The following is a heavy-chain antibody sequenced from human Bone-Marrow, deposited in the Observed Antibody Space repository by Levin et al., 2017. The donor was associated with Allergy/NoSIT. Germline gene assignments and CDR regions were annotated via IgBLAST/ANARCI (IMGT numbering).Heavy chain of an antibody. Sequence: ASVKVSCKPVGYTFTENFVHWVRRAPGQGLALMGRINPKSCGTFYVQKFQGRVTMPRDTSLTTVYMELSRLTSDDTAVDYCARGGSSSSWF. CDR2: INPKSCGT. D-gene: IGHD6-13*01. CDR1: GYTFTENF. CDR3: ARGGSSSSWF. V-gene: IGHV1-2*06. J-gene: IGHJ5*01.